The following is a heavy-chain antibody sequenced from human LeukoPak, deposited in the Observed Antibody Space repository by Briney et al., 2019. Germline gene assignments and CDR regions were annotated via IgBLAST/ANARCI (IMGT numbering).Heavy chain of an antibody. D-gene: IGHD2-2*01. CDR1: GFTFSSYG. CDR2: ISYDGSNK. CDR3: ARDGVYCSSTSCYEDY. Sequence: PGGSLRLSCAASGFTFSSYGMHWVRQAPGKGLEWVAVISYDGSNKYYADSVKGRFTISRDNAKNSLYLQMNSLRAEDTAVYYCARDGVYCSSTSCYEDYWGQGTLVTVSS. J-gene: IGHJ4*02. V-gene: IGHV3-30*03.